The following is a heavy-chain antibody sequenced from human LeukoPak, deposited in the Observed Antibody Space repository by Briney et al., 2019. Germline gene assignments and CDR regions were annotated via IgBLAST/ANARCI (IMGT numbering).Heavy chain of an antibody. V-gene: IGHV4-38-2*02. CDR3: ARVPKRYYYDSSGYYSVFDY. D-gene: IGHD3-22*01. CDR1: GYSISSDYY. J-gene: IGHJ4*02. CDR2: IYHSGST. Sequence: SETLSLTCTVSGYSISSDYYWGWIRQPPGKGLEWIGSIYHSGSTYYNPSLKSRVTISVDTSKNQFSLKLSSVTAADTAVYYCARVPKRYYYDSSGYYSVFDYWGQGTLVTVSS.